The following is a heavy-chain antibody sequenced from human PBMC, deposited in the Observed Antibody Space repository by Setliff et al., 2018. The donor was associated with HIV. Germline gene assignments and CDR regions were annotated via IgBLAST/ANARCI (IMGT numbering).Heavy chain of an antibody. Sequence: PSETLSLTCTVSGGSIRSGNHYWSWIRQPAGKGLEWIGRIYTSGSTNYNPSLKSRVTMSLDTSKNQFSLNLRSVTAADTAVYYCAGGVWSFDYWGQGTLVTVSS. D-gene: IGHD6-13*01. J-gene: IGHJ4*02. V-gene: IGHV4-61*02. CDR3: AGGVWSFDY. CDR1: GGSIRSGNHY. CDR2: IYTSGST.